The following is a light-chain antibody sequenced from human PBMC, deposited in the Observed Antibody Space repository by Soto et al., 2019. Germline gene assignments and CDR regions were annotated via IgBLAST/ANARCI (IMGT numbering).Light chain of an antibody. CDR2: EVS. V-gene: IGLV2-23*02. J-gene: IGLJ1*01. CDR1: SSDVGSYNL. CDR3: CSYAGSSTYV. Sequence: QSVLTQPASVSGSPGQSITISCTGTSSDVGSYNLVSWYQQHPGKAPKLMIYEVSKRPSGVSNRFPGSKSGNTASLTISGLQAEEEADYYCCSYAGSSTYVFGTGTKLTVL.